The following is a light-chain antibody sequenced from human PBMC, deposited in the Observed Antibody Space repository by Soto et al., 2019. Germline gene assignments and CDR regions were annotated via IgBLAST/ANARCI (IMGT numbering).Light chain of an antibody. CDR1: QSVTSN. Sequence: EIVMTQSPATLSVSPGERVTLSCRASQSVTSNLAWYQQKPGQAPRLLIYAASTSANGIPATFSGSGYGTEFTLAISSLQSEDFAVYYCQQYIDYPPTFTFGQGTKLEIK. J-gene: IGKJ2*01. CDR2: AAS. V-gene: IGKV3-15*01. CDR3: QQYIDYPPTFT.